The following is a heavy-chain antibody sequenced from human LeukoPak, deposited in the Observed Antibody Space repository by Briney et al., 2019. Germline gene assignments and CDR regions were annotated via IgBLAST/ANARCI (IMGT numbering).Heavy chain of an antibody. CDR3: AGGEVSARLFDY. CDR1: GGSISSGGYY. CDR2: IYYSGST. Sequence: SETLSLTCTVSGGSISSGGYYWSWIRQHPGKGLEWIGYIYYSGSTYYNPSLKSRVTISVDRSKNQFSLKLSSVTAADTAVYYCAGGEVSARLFDYWGQGTLVTVSS. D-gene: IGHD6-25*01. J-gene: IGHJ4*02. V-gene: IGHV4-31*03.